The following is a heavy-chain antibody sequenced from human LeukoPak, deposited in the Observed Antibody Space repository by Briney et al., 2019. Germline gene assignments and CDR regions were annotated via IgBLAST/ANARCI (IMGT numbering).Heavy chain of an antibody. CDR2: ISGSGGST. CDR3: AGESSYCSSTSCYIPFDY. J-gene: IGHJ4*02. CDR1: GFTFSSYA. D-gene: IGHD2-2*02. Sequence: PGGSLRLSCAASGFTFSSYAMSWVRQAPGKGLEWVSAISGSGGSTYYADSVKGRFTISRDNSKNTLYLQMNSLRAEDTAVYYCAGESSYCSSTSCYIPFDYWGQGTLVTVSS. V-gene: IGHV3-23*01.